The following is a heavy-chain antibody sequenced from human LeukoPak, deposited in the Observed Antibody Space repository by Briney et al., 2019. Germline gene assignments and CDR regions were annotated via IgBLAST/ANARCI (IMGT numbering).Heavy chain of an antibody. Sequence: SETLSLTCTVSGGSISSYYWSWIRQPPGKGLEWIGYIYYSGSTNYNPSLKSRVTISVDTSKNQFSLKLSSVTAADTAVYYCATTIGYCSSTSCYSWFDPWGQGTLVTVSS. CDR3: ATTIGYCSSTSCYSWFDP. CDR1: GGSISSYY. J-gene: IGHJ5*02. D-gene: IGHD2-2*02. CDR2: IYYSGST. V-gene: IGHV4-59*01.